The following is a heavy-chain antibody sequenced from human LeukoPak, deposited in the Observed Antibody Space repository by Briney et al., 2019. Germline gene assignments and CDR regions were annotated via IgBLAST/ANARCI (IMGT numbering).Heavy chain of an antibody. D-gene: IGHD2-2*01. J-gene: IGHJ6*02. CDR1: GFTFGDYA. CDR3: TRDPLYCSSTSCPGYGMDV. Sequence: GGSLRLSCTASGFTFGDYAMSWFRQAPGKGLEWVGFIRSKAYGGTTEYAASVKGRFTISRDDSKSIAYLQMNSLKTEDTAVYYCTRDPLYCSSTSCPGYGMDVWGQGTTVTVSS. V-gene: IGHV3-49*03. CDR2: IRSKAYGGTT.